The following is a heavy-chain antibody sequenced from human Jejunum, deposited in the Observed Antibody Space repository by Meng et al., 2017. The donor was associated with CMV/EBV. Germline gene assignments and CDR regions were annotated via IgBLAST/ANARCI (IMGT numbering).Heavy chain of an antibody. V-gene: IGHV6-1*01. CDR2: TYYRSKWWYN. CDR3: ARGDKNGHYLDY. Sequence: VSSYSATWNWIRQSPSRGLEWLGRTYYRSKWWYNDNAVSLRGRITINADASKNQFTLQLNSVTPEDTAVYYCARGDKNGHYLDYWGQGALVTVSS. J-gene: IGHJ4*02. CDR1: VSSYSAT. D-gene: IGHD3-22*01.